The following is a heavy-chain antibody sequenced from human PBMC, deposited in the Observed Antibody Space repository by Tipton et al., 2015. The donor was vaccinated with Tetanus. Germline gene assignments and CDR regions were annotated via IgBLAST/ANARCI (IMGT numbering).Heavy chain of an antibody. J-gene: IGHJ4*02. Sequence: LRLSCSVSGGSLFSGSFYWAWVRQPPGKGLEWIGNIYYNGNTYYLSSLESRVTISTDTSKNQVSLSLRSVTAADTAVYYCARYVATCTIGYWGQGSLVTVSS. D-gene: IGHD2-2*01. CDR3: ARYVATCTIGY. CDR1: GGSLFSGSFY. V-gene: IGHV4-39*01. CDR2: IYYNGNT.